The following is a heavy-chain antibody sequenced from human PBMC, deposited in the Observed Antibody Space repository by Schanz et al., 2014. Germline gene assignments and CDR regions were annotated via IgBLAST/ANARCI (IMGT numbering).Heavy chain of an antibody. Sequence: ELLVESGGGWVQPGGSVRLSCAGSGFTFNGYSMHWVRQAPGKGLEWVAIISYDGRHKNYADSVKGRFTISRDNSKNALYLQMNSLRAEDTAVYYCVRDTDYHFDYWGQGTLVTVSS. D-gene: IGHD4-17*01. V-gene: IGHV3-33*05. CDR3: VRDTDYHFDY. J-gene: IGHJ4*02. CDR2: ISYDGRHK. CDR1: GFTFNGYS.